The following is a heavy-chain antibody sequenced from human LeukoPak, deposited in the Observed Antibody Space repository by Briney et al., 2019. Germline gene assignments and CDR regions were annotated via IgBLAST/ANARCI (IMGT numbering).Heavy chain of an antibody. CDR2: INWNSSST. Sequence: GGSLRLACAASGFTFDDYGMSWVRQAPGKVLGWVPGINWNSSSTGYADSVKGRFTSSSDNDKHYLYLQMNSLRAEDTALYYCARDLSPWETRNPVAFDIWGQRTMVTVSS. J-gene: IGHJ3*02. CDR1: GFTFDDYG. V-gene: IGHV3-20*04. D-gene: IGHD1-14*01. CDR3: ARDLSPWETRNPVAFDI.